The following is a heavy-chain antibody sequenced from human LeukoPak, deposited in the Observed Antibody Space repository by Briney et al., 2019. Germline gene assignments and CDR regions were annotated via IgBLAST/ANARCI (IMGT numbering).Heavy chain of an antibody. V-gene: IGHV5-51*01. J-gene: IGHJ5*02. CDR2: IYPGDSDT. Sequence: GESLKISCKGSGYSFTSYWIGWVRQMPGKGLEWMGIIYPGDSDTRYSPSFQGQVTISADKSISTAYLQWSSLKASDTAMYYCARPYCFSTNCYTIDPWGQGTLVTVSP. CDR3: ARPYCFSTNCYTIDP. D-gene: IGHD2-2*02. CDR1: GYSFTSYW.